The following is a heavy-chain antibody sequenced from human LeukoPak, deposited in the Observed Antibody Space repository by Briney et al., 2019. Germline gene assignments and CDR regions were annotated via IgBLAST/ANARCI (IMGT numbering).Heavy chain of an antibody. CDR3: ARGVLRYFDWFFFFDI. CDR1: GFTFSSYW. J-gene: IGHJ3*02. D-gene: IGHD3-9*01. CDR2: IKQDGSEK. Sequence: GGSLRLSCAASGFTFSSYWMSWVRQAPGKGLEWVANIKQDGSEKYYVDSVKGRFTISRDNAKNSLYLQMNSLRAEDTAVYYCARGVLRYFDWFFFFDIWGQGTMVTVSS. V-gene: IGHV3-7*01.